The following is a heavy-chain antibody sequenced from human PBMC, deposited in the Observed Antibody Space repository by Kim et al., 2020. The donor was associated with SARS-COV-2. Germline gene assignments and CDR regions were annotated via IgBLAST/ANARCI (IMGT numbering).Heavy chain of an antibody. CDR1: GFTFSSYT. CDR2: IADGGYST. V-gene: IGHV3-23*01. Sequence: GGSLRLSCGASGFTFSSYTMSWIRQAPGKGLEWVSSIADGGYSTYYADSVKGRFTISRDNSKNTLYLQMNSLRAEDTAIYYCAKNTTDWASSYYGMGVWSQGTTVTVSS. J-gene: IGHJ6*02. D-gene: IGHD3-9*01. CDR3: AKNTTDWASSYYGMGV.